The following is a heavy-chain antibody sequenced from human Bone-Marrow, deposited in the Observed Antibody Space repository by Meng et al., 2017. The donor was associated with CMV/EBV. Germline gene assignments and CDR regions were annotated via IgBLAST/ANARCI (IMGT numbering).Heavy chain of an antibody. CDR1: GFTFSNAW. V-gene: IGHV3-15*01. D-gene: IGHD3-3*01. Sequence: GGSLRLSCAASGFTFSNAWMSWVRQAPGKGLEWVGRIKSKTDGGTTDYAAPVKGRFTISRDDSKNTLYLQMNSLRAEDTAMYYCAKNGPQILEWFRDYFDYWGQGTLVTVSS. CDR3: AKNGPQILEWFRDYFDY. CDR2: IKSKTDGGTT. J-gene: IGHJ4*02.